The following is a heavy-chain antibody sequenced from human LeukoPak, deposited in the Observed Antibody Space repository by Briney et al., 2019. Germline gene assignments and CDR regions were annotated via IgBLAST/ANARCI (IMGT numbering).Heavy chain of an antibody. CDR3: ASNQWPNWYFDL. D-gene: IGHD6-19*01. CDR2: IYYTGST. V-gene: IGHV4-39*07. J-gene: IGHJ2*01. CDR1: GGSISSNGYY. Sequence: SETLSLTCTVSGGSISSNGYYWGWIRQPPGKGLEWIGSIYYTGSTFDNPSLKSRVTISVDKSRNQFSLKLTSVTAADTAVYYCASNQWPNWYFDLWGRGTLVTVSS.